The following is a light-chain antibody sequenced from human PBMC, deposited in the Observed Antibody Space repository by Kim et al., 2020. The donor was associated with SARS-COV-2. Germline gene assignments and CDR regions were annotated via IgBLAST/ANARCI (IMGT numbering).Light chain of an antibody. V-gene: IGKV1-39*01. J-gene: IGKJ4*01. CDR2: GAS. CDR1: QTISKH. CDR3: QYTYSSLLT. Sequence: SASVGDRVTITCRASQTISKHLNWYQQKSGKAPNLLIYGASSLQSGVPSRFSGSGSGTDFTLTISSLQPEDFGTYYCQYTYSSLLTFGGGTKLEI.